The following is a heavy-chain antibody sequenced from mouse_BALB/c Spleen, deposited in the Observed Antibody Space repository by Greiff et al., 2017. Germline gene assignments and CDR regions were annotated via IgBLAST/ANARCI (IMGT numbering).Heavy chain of an antibody. CDR1: GFTFSSYA. CDR3: ARGYYYGSSYDY. D-gene: IGHD1-1*01. J-gene: IGHJ2*01. Sequence: EVQVVESGGGLVKPGGSLKLSCAASGFTFSSYAMSWVRQTPEKRLEWVASISSGGSTYYPDSVKGRFTISRDNARNILYLQMSSLRSEDTAMYYCARGYYYGSSYDYWGQGTTLTVSS. V-gene: IGHV5-6-5*01. CDR2: ISSGGST.